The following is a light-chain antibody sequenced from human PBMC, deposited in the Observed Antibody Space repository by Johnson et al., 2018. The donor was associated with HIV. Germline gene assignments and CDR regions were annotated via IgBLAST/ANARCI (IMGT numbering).Light chain of an antibody. CDR2: DTY. Sequence: QSVLTQPPSVSAAPGQKVTISCSGSSSNIGNIYVSWYQQLPGTAPKLLIYDTYKRFFEIPDRFSGSKSGTSATLGITGLQTGDEADYYCGTWDSRLNAYVFGAGTKVTVL. CDR3: GTWDSRLNAYV. J-gene: IGLJ1*01. V-gene: IGLV1-51*01. CDR1: SSNIGNIY.